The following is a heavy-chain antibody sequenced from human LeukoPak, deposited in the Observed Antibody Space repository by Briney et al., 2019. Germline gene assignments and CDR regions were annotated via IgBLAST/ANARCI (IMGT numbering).Heavy chain of an antibody. CDR3: ARDRGLYCNVSVCYPYFDY. J-gene: IGHJ4*02. Sequence: ASVKVSCKTSGYTFSGYDIHWPRQAPGQGPELKGWIDPRNGVTDFAQRFQGRLSMTSDTSITTAFMELYRLTSDDSAVYFCARDRGLYCNVSVCYPYFDYWGQGTLLIVSS. V-gene: IGHV1-2*02. CDR1: GYTFSGYD. CDR2: IDPRNGVT. D-gene: IGHD2/OR15-2a*01.